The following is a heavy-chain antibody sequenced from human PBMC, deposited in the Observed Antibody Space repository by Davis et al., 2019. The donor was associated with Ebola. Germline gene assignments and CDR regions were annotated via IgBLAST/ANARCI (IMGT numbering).Heavy chain of an antibody. V-gene: IGHV3-73*01. CDR1: GFTFSGSA. CDR2: IRSKANSYAT. Sequence: GESLKISCAASGFTFSGSAMHWGRQASGKGLEWVGRIRSKANSYATAYAASVKGRFTISRDDSKNTAYLQMNSLKTEDTAVYYCTRPLYYDSSGMDVWGQGTTVTVSS. J-gene: IGHJ6*02. CDR3: TRPLYYDSSGMDV. D-gene: IGHD3-3*01.